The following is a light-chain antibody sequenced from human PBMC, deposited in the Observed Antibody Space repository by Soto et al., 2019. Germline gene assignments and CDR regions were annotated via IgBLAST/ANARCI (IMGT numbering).Light chain of an antibody. V-gene: IGKV3-20*01. J-gene: IGKJ1*01. Sequence: EIVLTQSPGTLSLSPGESATLSCRASQSVSSSYLAWYQQKPCQAPRLVIYGASSRATGVPDRFSGSGSGTDFTLTISRLETEDFAMYYCQQYDKSPPWTFGQGTKVEIK. CDR3: QQYDKSPPWT. CDR2: GAS. CDR1: QSVSSSY.